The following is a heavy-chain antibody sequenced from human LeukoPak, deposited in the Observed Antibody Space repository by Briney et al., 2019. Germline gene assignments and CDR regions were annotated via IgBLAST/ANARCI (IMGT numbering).Heavy chain of an antibody. CDR3: ARAVRWIRGTSYFDY. Sequence: GGSLRLSCAASGFTFSSYSMNWVCQAPGKGLEWVSSISSSSSYIYYADSVKGRFTISRDNAKNSLYLQMNSLRSEDTAVYYCARAVRWIRGTSYFDYWGQGTLVTVSS. J-gene: IGHJ4*02. V-gene: IGHV3-21*04. CDR1: GFTFSSYS. D-gene: IGHD5-18*01. CDR2: ISSSSSYI.